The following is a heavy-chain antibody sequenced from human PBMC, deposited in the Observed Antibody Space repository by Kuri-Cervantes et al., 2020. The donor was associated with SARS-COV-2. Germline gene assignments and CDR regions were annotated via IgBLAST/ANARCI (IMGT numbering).Heavy chain of an antibody. J-gene: IGHJ1*01. Sequence: GGSLRLSCAASGFIVSSSYMSWVRQAPGKGLEWVSIIYAGGGTYYADSVKGQFTISRDISKNTVFLQMNRLRPEDTAVYYCARSCTYARCSEYFQHWGQGTLVTAPQ. CDR1: GFIVSSSY. CDR3: ARSCTYARCSEYFQH. CDR2: IYAGGGT. D-gene: IGHD2-8*01. V-gene: IGHV3-66*02.